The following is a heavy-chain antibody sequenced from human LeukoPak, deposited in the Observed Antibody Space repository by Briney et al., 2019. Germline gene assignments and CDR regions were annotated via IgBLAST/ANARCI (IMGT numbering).Heavy chain of an antibody. CDR1: GDSISRFF. Sequence: SGTLSLTCTVSGDSISRFFWTWIRQPPGKGLEWIGYIYYSGDTNYNPSLKSRVTMSMDKSENQFSLRLTSVTAADTAVYYYARGGITDSFDIWGQGTLVTVSS. J-gene: IGHJ3*02. D-gene: IGHD1-14*01. V-gene: IGHV4-59*01. CDR3: ARGGITDSFDI. CDR2: IYYSGDT.